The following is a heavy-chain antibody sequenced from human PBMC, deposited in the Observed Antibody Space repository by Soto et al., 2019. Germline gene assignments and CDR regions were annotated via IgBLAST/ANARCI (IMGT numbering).Heavy chain of an antibody. CDR3: ARDYYYGSGNYYRADYYHYGMDV. V-gene: IGHV3-53*01. D-gene: IGHD3-10*01. Sequence: LRLSCAASGFTVTSYYMSWVRQAPGKGLEWVSLIYTGGNTNYADSVKGRFTISRDNSKNTLYLQMNSLRAEDTAVYYCARDYYYGSGNYYRADYYHYGMDVWGQGTTVTVS. J-gene: IGHJ6*02. CDR2: IYTGGNT. CDR1: GFTVTSYY.